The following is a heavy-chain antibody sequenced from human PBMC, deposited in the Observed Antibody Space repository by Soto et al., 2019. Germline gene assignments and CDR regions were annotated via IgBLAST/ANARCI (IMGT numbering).Heavy chain of an antibody. CDR1: GGSFSDYY. CDR3: ATITYGDYFYGLDV. D-gene: IGHD4-17*01. J-gene: IGHJ6*02. Sequence: NPSETLSLTCDVYGGSFSDYYWNWIRQPPGKGLEWIGEINQSGSTHYNPSLKSRVTISVDTSKNQFSLRLSSVTAADTAVYYCATITYGDYFYGLDVWGPGATVT. CDR2: INQSGST. V-gene: IGHV4-34*01.